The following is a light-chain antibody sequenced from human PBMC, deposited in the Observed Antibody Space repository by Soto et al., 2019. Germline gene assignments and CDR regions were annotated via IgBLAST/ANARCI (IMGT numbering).Light chain of an antibody. J-gene: IGKJ3*01. CDR2: WAS. V-gene: IGKV4-1*01. Sequence: DIVITQSPDSLAVSLGERATINCKSSRSILYSPTNRDYLAWYQQKPGQPPKLLIYWASTRESGVPDRLSFSGSFKYLTLTISSLQAEDVAVYYCHQYYTAVGSVGPGTKVDIK. CDR3: HQYYTAVGS. CDR1: RSILYSPTNRDY.